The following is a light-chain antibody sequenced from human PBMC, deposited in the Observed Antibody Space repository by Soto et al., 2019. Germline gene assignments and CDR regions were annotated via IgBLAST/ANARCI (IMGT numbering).Light chain of an antibody. CDR2: QTS. V-gene: IGKV3-11*01. Sequence: EIVLTQSXATLSSFPGDRVTLSCXASQYIXTXLAWYQHRPGQAPRLLIYQTSLRAAGIPARFSASGSGTXFTLTXSDVXPXXXAXXXXXXXXSWPXTFGQGTKVDI. CDR3: XXXXSWPXT. J-gene: IGKJ1*01. CDR1: QYIXTX.